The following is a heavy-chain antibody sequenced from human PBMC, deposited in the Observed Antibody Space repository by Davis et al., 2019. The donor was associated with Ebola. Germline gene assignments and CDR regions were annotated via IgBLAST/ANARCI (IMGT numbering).Heavy chain of an antibody. D-gene: IGHD4-17*01. Sequence: PGGSLRLSCADSAITFSSYAMTWVRQAPGKGLEWVSSISSSSSYIYYADSVKGRFTISRDNAKNSLYLQMNSLRAEDTAVYYCARAGLRMDYWGQGTLVTVSS. V-gene: IGHV3-21*01. CDR1: AITFSSYA. CDR3: ARAGLRMDY. CDR2: ISSSSSYI. J-gene: IGHJ4*02.